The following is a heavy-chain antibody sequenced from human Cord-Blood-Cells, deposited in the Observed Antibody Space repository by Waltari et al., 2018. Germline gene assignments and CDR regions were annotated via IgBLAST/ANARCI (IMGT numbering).Heavy chain of an antibody. CDR2: TYYRSKWYN. V-gene: IGHV6-1*01. Sequence: QVQLQQSGPGLVKPSQTLSLTCAISGDSAPTNRAAWNWIRQSPSGGLEWLGRTYYRSKWYNDYAVSVKSRITINPDTSKNQFSLQLNSVTPEDTAVYYCARAYPSDWAGGQFDYWGQGTLVTVSS. CDR1: GDSAPTNRAA. D-gene: IGHD3-9*01. J-gene: IGHJ4*02. CDR3: ARAYPSDWAGGQFDY.